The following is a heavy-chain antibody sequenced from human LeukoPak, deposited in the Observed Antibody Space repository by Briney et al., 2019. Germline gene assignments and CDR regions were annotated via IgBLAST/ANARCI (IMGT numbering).Heavy chain of an antibody. CDR3: ARDVGATPYYFDY. J-gene: IGHJ4*02. CDR2: IIPILGIA. V-gene: IGHV1-69*04. D-gene: IGHD1-26*01. CDR1: GGTFSSYA. Sequence: GSSVKVSCKASGGTFSSYAISWVRQAPGQGLEWMGRIIPILGIANYAQKFQGRVTITADKSTSTAYMELSSLRSEDTAVYYCARDVGATPYYFDYWGQGTLVTVSS.